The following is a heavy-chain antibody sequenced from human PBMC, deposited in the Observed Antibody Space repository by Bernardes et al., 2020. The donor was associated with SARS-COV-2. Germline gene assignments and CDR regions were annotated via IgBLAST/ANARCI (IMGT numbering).Heavy chain of an antibody. CDR2: ISSSSSYI. J-gene: IGHJ3*02. CDR3: ARDRRGCSSTSCYTDAYDI. V-gene: IGHV3-21*01. Sequence: GRSLKVCCAASGFTFSSYTLNWVRQAPGKGLEWVSSISSSSSYIYYADSVKGRFTISRDNAKNSLYLQINSLRAEDTAVYYCARDRRGCSSTSCYTDAYDIWGQGTMVTVSS. D-gene: IGHD2-2*01. CDR1: GFTFSSYT.